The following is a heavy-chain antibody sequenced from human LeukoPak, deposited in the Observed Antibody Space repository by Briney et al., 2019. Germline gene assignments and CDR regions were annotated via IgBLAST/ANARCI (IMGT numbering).Heavy chain of an antibody. Sequence: GASVKVSCKASGYTFSGYGFSWVRQAPGQGLEWMGWISAYNGNTKYAQKYQGRVTMTTDTSTSTAYMELRSLRSDDTAVYYCARGAGSYGDYSLWLGYWGRGTLVTVSS. CDR1: GYTFSGYG. V-gene: IGHV1-18*01. CDR2: ISAYNGNT. D-gene: IGHD4-17*01. CDR3: ARGAGSYGDYSLWLGY. J-gene: IGHJ4*02.